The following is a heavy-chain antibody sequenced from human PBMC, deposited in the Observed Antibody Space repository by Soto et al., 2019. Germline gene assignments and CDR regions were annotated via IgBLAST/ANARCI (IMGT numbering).Heavy chain of an antibody. D-gene: IGHD1-26*01. CDR2: IHHTGST. J-gene: IGHJ4*02. CDR1: GASIISENW. Sequence: QVQLQESGPGLVKPSATLSLTCAVSGASIISENWWTWVRQSPGKGLEWIGEIHHTGSTTYNPSLDSRVTMSVDKSKNHFSLILSSVTAADTALYYCAKSWELRRFFASWGQGTLVTVSS. V-gene: IGHV4-4*02. CDR3: AKSWELRRFFAS.